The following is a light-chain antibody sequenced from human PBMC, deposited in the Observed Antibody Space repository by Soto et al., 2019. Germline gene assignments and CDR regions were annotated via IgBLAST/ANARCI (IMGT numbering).Light chain of an antibody. CDR2: DVI. J-gene: IGLJ1*01. CDR3: CSYAGDYTFV. Sequence: QSALIQPRSVSGSPGQSVTISCTGTSSDVGVYKYVSWYRQHPGKAPKLMIYDVITRPSGVPDRFSGSKSGNTASLTISGLQAXDEADYYCCSYAGDYTFVFGSGTKLTVL. CDR1: SSDVGVYKY. V-gene: IGLV2-11*01.